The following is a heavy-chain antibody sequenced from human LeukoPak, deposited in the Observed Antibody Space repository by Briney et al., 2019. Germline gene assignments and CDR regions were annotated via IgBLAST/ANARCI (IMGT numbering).Heavy chain of an antibody. CDR1: GGSVSSTTHY. CDR2: IYYSGST. D-gene: IGHD6-13*01. J-gene: IGHJ4*02. Sequence: SETLSLTCTVSGGSVSSTTHYWSWIRQPPGKGLEWIGSIYYSGSTYYNPSLKSRVTISVDTSKNQFSLKLSSVTAADTAVYYCAGPTAAAAQFDYWGQGTLVTVSS. CDR3: AGPTAAAAQFDY. V-gene: IGHV4-39*01.